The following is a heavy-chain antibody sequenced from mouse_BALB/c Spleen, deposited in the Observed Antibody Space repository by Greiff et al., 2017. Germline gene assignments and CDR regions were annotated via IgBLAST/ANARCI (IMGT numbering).Heavy chain of an antibody. CDR3: ARRGNYWYFDV. J-gene: IGHJ1*01. Sequence: VQLKQSGPELVKPGASVKISCKASGYTFTDYNMHWVKQSHGKSLEWIGYIYPYNGGTGYNQKFKSKATLTVDNSSSTAYMELRSQTSEDSAVYYCARRGNYWYFDVWGAGTTVTVSS. CDR2: IYPYNGGT. V-gene: IGHV1S29*02. D-gene: IGHD2-1*01. CDR1: GYTFTDYN.